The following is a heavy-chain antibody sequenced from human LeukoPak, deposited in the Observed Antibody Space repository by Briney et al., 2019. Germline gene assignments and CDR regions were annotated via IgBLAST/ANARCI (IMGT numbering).Heavy chain of an antibody. J-gene: IGHJ3*02. CDR2: IYWDDDK. CDR1: WFSLSTSGVG. CDR3: AHRQGSSGYVDI. Sequence: PGPTLVNPTQTLTLTCTFSWFSLSTSGVGVGWIRQPPAKALEWLALIYWDDDKRYSPSLKSRLTITKDTSKNQVVLTMTNTDPVDTATYYCAHRQGSSGYVDIWGRGTMVTVSS. V-gene: IGHV2-5*02. D-gene: IGHD3-22*01.